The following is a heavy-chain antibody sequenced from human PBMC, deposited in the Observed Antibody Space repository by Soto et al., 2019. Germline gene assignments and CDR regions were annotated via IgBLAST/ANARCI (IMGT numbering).Heavy chain of an antibody. CDR2: ISAYNGNT. CDR3: ARDPVAVAGTFVDY. CDR1: GYTFTSYG. Sequence: ASVKVSCKASGYTFTSYGISWVRQAPGQGLEWMGWISAYNGNTNYAQKLQGRVNMTTDTSTSTAYMKLRSLRSDDTALYYCARDPVAVAGTFVDYWGQGTLVTVSA. J-gene: IGHJ4*02. D-gene: IGHD6-19*01. V-gene: IGHV1-18*01.